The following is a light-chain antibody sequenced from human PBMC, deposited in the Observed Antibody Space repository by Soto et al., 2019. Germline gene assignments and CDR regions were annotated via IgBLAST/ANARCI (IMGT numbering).Light chain of an antibody. CDR2: GAS. J-gene: IGKJ4*01. V-gene: IGKV3-20*01. CDR3: QQYGSSPLT. CDR1: QSGSSSY. Sequence: VLSLCPGALSLYPCARSTPPCCATQSGSSSYLAWYQQKPGQAPRLLIYGASSRATGIPDRFSGSGSGTDFTLTISRLEPEDFAVYYCQQYGSSPLTFGGGTKV.